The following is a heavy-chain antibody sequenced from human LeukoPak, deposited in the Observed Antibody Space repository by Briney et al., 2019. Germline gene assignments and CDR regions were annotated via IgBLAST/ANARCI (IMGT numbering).Heavy chain of an antibody. CDR3: ATAWMVRGVCDY. J-gene: IGHJ4*02. V-gene: IGHV1-24*01. D-gene: IGHD3-10*01. Sequence: GASVKVSCKVSGYTLTELSMHWVRQAPGKELEWMGGFDPEDGETIYAQKFQGRVTMTEDTSTDTAYMELSSLRSEDTAVYYCATAWMVRGVCDYWGQGTLVTVSS. CDR1: GYTLTELS. CDR2: FDPEDGET.